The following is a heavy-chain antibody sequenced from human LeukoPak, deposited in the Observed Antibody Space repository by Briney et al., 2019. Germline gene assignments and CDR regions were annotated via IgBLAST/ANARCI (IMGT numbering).Heavy chain of an antibody. CDR3: ARHDFLGVGY. Sequence: SETLSLTCTVSGGSISSSSYYWGWIRQPPGKGLEWIGSIYYSGSTYYNPSLKSRVTISVDTSKNQFSLKLSSVTAADTAVYYCARHDFLGVGYWGQGTLVTVSS. V-gene: IGHV4-39*01. J-gene: IGHJ4*02. CDR1: GGSISSSSYY. CDR2: IYYSGST. D-gene: IGHD3-16*01.